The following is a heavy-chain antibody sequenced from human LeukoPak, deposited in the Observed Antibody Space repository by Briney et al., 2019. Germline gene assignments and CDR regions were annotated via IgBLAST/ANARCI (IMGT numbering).Heavy chain of an antibody. CDR2: IYYSGST. Sequence: SETLSLTCTVSGGSISSGDYYWSWIRQPPGKGLEWIGYIYYSGSTYYNPSLRSRVTISVDTSKNQFSLKLSSVTAADTAVYYCARQWGANGYGYFDYWGQGTLVTVSS. J-gene: IGHJ4*02. CDR1: GGSISSGDYY. CDR3: ARQWGANGYGYFDY. D-gene: IGHD5-12*01. V-gene: IGHV4-30-4*01.